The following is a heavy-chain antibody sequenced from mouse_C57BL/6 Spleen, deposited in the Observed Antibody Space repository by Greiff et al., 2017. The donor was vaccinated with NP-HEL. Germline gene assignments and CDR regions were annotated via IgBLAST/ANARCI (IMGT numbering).Heavy chain of an antibody. D-gene: IGHD2-4*01. J-gene: IGHJ2*01. CDR2: ISSGGSYT. Sequence: EVKLVESGGDLVKPGGSLKLSCAASGFTFSSYGMSWVRQTPDKRLEWVATISSGGSYTYYPDSVKGRFTISRDNAKNTLYLQMSSLKSEDTAMYYCARHGNDYDDEGYFDYWGQGTTLTVSS. CDR1: GFTFSSYG. V-gene: IGHV5-6*01. CDR3: ARHGNDYDDEGYFDY.